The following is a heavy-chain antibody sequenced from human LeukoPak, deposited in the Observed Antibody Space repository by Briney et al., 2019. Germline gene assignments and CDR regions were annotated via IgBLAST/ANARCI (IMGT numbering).Heavy chain of an antibody. J-gene: IGHJ4*02. Sequence: SETLTLTCTVSGGSISSHYWSWIRQPPGKGLEWIAYLFDSVNTKDNPSLQSRLTLSADTSKNQFSLRLSSVTAADTAVYYCATIKRGSIFGYFDFWGQGIKVTVSS. CDR3: ATIKRGSIFGYFDF. CDR2: LFDSVNT. V-gene: IGHV4-59*11. CDR1: GGSISSHY. D-gene: IGHD5-18*01.